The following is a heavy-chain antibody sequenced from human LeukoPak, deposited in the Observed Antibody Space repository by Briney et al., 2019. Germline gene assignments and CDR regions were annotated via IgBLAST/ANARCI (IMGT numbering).Heavy chain of an antibody. V-gene: IGHV3-15*01. CDR1: GFTFSNAW. CDR3: TTNAYSSGRDAFDI. D-gene: IGHD6-19*01. CDR2: IKSKTDGGTT. Sequence: GGSLRLSCAASGFTFSNAWMSWVRQAPGKGLEWVGRIKSKTDGGTTDYAAPVKGRFTISRDDSKNTLYLQMNSLKTEDTAVCYCTTNAYSSGRDAFDIWGQGTMVTVSS. J-gene: IGHJ3*02.